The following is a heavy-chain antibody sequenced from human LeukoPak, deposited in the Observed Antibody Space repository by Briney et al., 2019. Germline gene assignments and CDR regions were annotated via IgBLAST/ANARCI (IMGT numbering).Heavy chain of an antibody. CDR2: VKQDGTEK. J-gene: IGHJ4*02. Sequence: AGGSLRLSCEASGFTSRDYWMTWVRQAPGKGLEWVANVKQDGTEKSYVDSVKDRFTIARDHRKNSLYLQMNSLGVEDTAIYYCARAGGTSWADYWGQGTLVTVSS. V-gene: IGHV3-7*01. CDR3: ARAGGTSWADY. D-gene: IGHD6-13*01. CDR1: GFTSRDYW.